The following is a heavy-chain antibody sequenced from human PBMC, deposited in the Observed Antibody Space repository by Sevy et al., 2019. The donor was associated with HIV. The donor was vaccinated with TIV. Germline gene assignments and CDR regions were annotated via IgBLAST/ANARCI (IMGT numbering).Heavy chain of an antibody. J-gene: IGHJ4*02. CDR2: INPNSGDT. CDR1: GYTFTGQY. CDR3: SRDLRLRGYSYGCFDY. V-gene: IGHV1-2*02. Sequence: ASVKVSCKASGYTFTGQYIHWVRQAPGQGLEWMGWINPNSGDTKYAQEFKGRFTMTRDTSISTAYMELSGLKSDDTAVYYCSRDLRLRGYSYGCFDYWGQGTLVTVSS. D-gene: IGHD5-18*01.